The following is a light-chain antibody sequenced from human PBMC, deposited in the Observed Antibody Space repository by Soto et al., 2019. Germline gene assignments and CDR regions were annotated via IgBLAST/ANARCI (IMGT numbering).Light chain of an antibody. CDR3: QQYYSYPLA. Sequence: AVRMTQSPTSFSASTGDSVTIACRASQYISTYLAWFQQKSGKAPKLVIYGASILRSGVPARFTGSGSGTDFTLTISDLQSEDFATYYCQQYYSYPLAFGGGTNVEI. V-gene: IGKV1-8*01. CDR1: QYISTY. CDR2: GAS. J-gene: IGKJ4*01.